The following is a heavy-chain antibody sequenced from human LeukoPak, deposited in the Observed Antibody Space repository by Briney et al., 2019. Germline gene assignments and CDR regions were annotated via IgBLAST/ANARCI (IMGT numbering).Heavy chain of an antibody. Sequence: GGSLRLSCAASGFTFGNYAMSWVRQAPGEGLEWVSGLSGTGGSTFYADSVKGRFTISRDDSKNTLCLQMNSLRVEDTAVYYCAKDYTLGYYDSSGYFDYWGQGTLVTVSS. V-gene: IGHV3-23*01. D-gene: IGHD3-22*01. CDR1: GFTFGNYA. J-gene: IGHJ4*02. CDR3: AKDYTLGYYDSSGYFDY. CDR2: LSGTGGST.